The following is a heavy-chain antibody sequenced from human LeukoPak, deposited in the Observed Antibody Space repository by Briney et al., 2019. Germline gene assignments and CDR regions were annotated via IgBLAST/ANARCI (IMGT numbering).Heavy chain of an antibody. V-gene: IGHV4-59*12. J-gene: IGHJ4*02. CDR1: GGSISSYY. D-gene: IGHD6-6*01. CDR2: IYYSGST. Sequence: SVTLSLTCTVSGGSISSYYWSWIRQLPGEGLEWIGYIYYSGSTNYNPSLKSRVTISVDTSKNQFSLKLSSVTAADTAVYYCARVNFEYSSSQGHYFDYWGQGTLVTVSS. CDR3: ARVNFEYSSSQGHYFDY.